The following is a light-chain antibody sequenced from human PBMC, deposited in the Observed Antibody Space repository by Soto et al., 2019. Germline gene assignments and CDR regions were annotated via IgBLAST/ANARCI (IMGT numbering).Light chain of an antibody. Sequence: SVLTQPPSASGTPGQRVTISCSGSSSNIGSNSVNWYQQLPGAAPKLLIYSNNQRPSGVPDRFSGSKSGTSASLAISGLQSEDEADYYCAAWDDSLNGREVFGTGTKLTVL. CDR2: SNN. CDR1: SSNIGSNS. CDR3: AAWDDSLNGREV. J-gene: IGLJ1*01. V-gene: IGLV1-44*01.